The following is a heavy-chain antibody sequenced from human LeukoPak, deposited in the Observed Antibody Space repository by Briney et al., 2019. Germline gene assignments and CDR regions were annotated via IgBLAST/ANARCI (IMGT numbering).Heavy chain of an antibody. CDR3: AREGVDCSSTSCYILLL. Sequence: ASVNVSCKASGYTFTGYYMHWVRQAPGQGLEWMGWINPNSGGTNYAQKFQGRVTMTRDTSISTAYMELSRLRSDDTAVYYCAREGVDCSSTSCYILLLWGQGTLVTVSS. D-gene: IGHD2-2*02. CDR1: GYTFTGYY. J-gene: IGHJ4*02. V-gene: IGHV1-2*02. CDR2: INPNSGGT.